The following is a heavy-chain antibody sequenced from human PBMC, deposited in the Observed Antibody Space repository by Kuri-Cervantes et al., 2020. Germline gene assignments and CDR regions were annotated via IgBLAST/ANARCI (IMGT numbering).Heavy chain of an antibody. D-gene: IGHD3-3*01. CDR2: ISSSSSYI. J-gene: IGHJ6*03. CDR1: GFTFSSYS. Sequence: GESLKISCAASGFTFSSYSMNWVRQAPGKGLEWVSSISSSSSYIYYADSVKGRFTISRDNAKNSLYLQMNSLRAEDTAVYYCARGGVVGPYYYYYYMDVWGKGTTVTVSS. CDR3: ARGGVVGPYYYYYYMDV. V-gene: IGHV3-21*04.